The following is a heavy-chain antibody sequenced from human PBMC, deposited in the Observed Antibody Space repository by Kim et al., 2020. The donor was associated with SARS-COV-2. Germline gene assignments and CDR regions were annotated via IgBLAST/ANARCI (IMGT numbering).Heavy chain of an antibody. J-gene: IGHJ4*02. V-gene: IGHV1-69*04. Sequence: SVKVSCKASGGTFSSYAISWVRQAPGQGLEWMGRIIPILGIANYAQKFQGRVTITADKSTSTAYLELSSLRSEDTAVYYCERGPVVGNLGHPIDYWGQGTLVTVYS. CDR3: ERGPVVGNLGHPIDY. CDR2: IIPILGIA. CDR1: GGTFSSYA. D-gene: IGHD1-26*01.